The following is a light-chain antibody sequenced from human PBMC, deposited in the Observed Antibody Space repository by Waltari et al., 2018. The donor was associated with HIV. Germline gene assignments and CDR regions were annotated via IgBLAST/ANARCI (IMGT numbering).Light chain of an antibody. J-gene: IGLJ2*01. CDR3: TSYAGSNNVV. V-gene: IGLV2-8*01. CDR2: EVS. CDR1: RSDVGGYNY. Sequence: QSALTQPHSASGSLGQSATIPCTVTRSDVGGYNYVSWYQQHPGKTPKLMISEVSKRPSGVPDRFSGSKSGNTASLTVSGLQAEDEADYYCTSYAGSNNVVFGGGTKLTVL.